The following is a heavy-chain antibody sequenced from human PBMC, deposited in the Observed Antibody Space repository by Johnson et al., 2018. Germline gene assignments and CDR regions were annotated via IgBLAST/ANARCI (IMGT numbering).Heavy chain of an antibody. D-gene: IGHD3-10*01. CDR3: ARADGDDAFDI. J-gene: IGHJ3*02. Sequence: QVQLVESGGGVVQPGRSLRLSCAASGFTFSSYGMHWVRQAPGKGLEWVAVIWYDGSNKYYADSVKGRFTISRDNSKNTLYLQMNSLRAEDTAVYYCARADGDDAFDIWGQGTMVTVSS. CDR1: GFTFSSYG. CDR2: IWYDGSNK. V-gene: IGHV3-33*01.